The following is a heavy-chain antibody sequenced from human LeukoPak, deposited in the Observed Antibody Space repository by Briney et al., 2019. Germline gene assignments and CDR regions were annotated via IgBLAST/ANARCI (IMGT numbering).Heavy chain of an antibody. CDR1: GGSFSGYY. CDR2: INHSGST. J-gene: IGHJ4*02. D-gene: IGHD6-13*01. Sequence: SETLSLTCAVYGGSFSGYYWSWIRQPPGKGLEWIGEINHSGSTNYNPSLKSRVTISVDTSKNQFSLKLSSVTAADTAVYYCARGFQGCPMKGIAAAGYFDYWGQGTLVTVSS. CDR3: ARGFQGCPMKGIAAAGYFDY. V-gene: IGHV4-34*01.